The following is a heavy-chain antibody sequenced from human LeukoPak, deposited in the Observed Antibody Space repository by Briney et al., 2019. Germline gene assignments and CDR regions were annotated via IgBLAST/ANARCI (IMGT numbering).Heavy chain of an antibody. CDR1: GGSFSGYY. CDR2: MNPSGST. CDR3: ARASSGYYYGYYYYMDV. Sequence: SETLSLTCAVYGGSFSGYYWTWIRHTPEKGLEWIGEMNPSGSTNYNPSLKSRVTISVDTSKNQFSLTLSSVTAADTAVYYCARASSGYYYGYYYYMDVWGKGTTVTVSS. J-gene: IGHJ6*03. D-gene: IGHD3-22*01. V-gene: IGHV4-34*01.